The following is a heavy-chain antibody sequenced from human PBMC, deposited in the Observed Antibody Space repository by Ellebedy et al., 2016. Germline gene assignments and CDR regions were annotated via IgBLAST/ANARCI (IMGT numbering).Heavy chain of an antibody. V-gene: IGHV4-4*02. CDR3: ARPYFYDFWSGYYVGAPYGMDV. Sequence: SETLSLTCAVSGGFISSSNWWSWVRQPPGKGLEWIGEIYHSGTTNYNPSLKSRVTIEVDTSKNQVSLKLSSVTAADTAVYYCARPYFYDFWSGYYVGAPYGMDVWGQGTTVTVSS. D-gene: IGHD3-3*01. J-gene: IGHJ6*02. CDR2: IYHSGTT. CDR1: GGFISSSNW.